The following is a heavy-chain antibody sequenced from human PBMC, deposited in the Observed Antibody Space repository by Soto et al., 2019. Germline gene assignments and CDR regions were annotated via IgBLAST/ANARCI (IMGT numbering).Heavy chain of an antibody. D-gene: IGHD2-15*01. CDR2: ISGSGGST. V-gene: IGHV3-23*01. CDR3: AKHCSGGSCVDY. Sequence: GSLRLSCAASGFTFSSYAMSWVRQAPGKGLEWVSAISGSGGSTYYADSVKGRFTISRDNSKNTLYLQMNSLRAEDTAVYYCAKHCSGGSCVDYWGQGTLVTVSS. J-gene: IGHJ4*02. CDR1: GFTFSSYA.